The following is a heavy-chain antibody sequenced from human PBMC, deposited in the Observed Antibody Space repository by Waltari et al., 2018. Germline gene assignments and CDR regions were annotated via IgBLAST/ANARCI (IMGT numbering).Heavy chain of an antibody. D-gene: IGHD1-26*01. CDR3: ARGRIVGVTRWFDP. V-gene: IGHV4-34*01. CDR1: GGSFSGSY. Sequence: QVQLQQWGAGLLKPSETLSLTCAVSGGSFSGSYWTWIRQPPGKGLEWIGEIYHSGRTNYNPSLKSRVRMSADTSKNQISLSLTSMTAADTAVYYCARGRIVGVTRWFDPWGQGTPVTVSS. J-gene: IGHJ5*02. CDR2: IYHSGRT.